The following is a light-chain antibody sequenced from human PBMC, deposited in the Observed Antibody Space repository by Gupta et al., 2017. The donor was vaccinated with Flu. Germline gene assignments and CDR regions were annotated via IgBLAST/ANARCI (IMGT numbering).Light chain of an antibody. CDR2: GAS. V-gene: IGKV3-15*01. J-gene: IGKJ2*01. Sequence: SPGERATLSCRASQSVSSNLAWYQQQPGQAPRLLIYGASTRATGIPASFSGGGSGTEFTLTISSLQSEDFAVYYCPQYNNWPPTFGQGT. CDR1: QSVSSN. CDR3: PQYNNWPPT.